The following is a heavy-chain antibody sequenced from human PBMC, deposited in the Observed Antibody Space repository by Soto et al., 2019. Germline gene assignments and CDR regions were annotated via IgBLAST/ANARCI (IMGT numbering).Heavy chain of an antibody. J-gene: IGHJ4*02. CDR2: IAGSGSPT. CDR1: GFTFSNDG. CDR3: ATDNGRLSQY. Sequence: EVQLLESGGGLLQPGGSLRLSCATSGFTFSNDGMSWVRQAPGKGLEWVSGIAGSGSPTYYADSVKGRFTISRDNSKNTLYLQMNSLRAEDTAVYYCATDNGRLSQYWGQGALVTVSS. V-gene: IGHV3-23*01. D-gene: IGHD2-8*01.